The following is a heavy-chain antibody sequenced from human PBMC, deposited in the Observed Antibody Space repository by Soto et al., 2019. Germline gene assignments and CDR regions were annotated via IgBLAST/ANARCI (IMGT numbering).Heavy chain of an antibody. Sequence: QHGGSLRLCCVACGVPFSNYAMTWVRQAPGKGLEWVSALSGSGVSTYYADSVMGRFTISRDNSKNTVYLQMNSLRAEDTAVYYCAKIESRFFYDSTGYYPFDYWGQGTLVTVSS. D-gene: IGHD3-22*01. CDR2: LSGSGVST. J-gene: IGHJ4*02. CDR1: GVPFSNYA. V-gene: IGHV3-23*01. CDR3: AKIESRFFYDSTGYYPFDY.